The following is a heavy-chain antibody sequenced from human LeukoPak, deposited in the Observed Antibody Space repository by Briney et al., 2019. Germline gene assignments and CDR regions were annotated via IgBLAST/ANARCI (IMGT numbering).Heavy chain of an antibody. CDR2: ISGSGGST. CDR1: GFTFSSYG. V-gene: IGHV3-23*01. D-gene: IGHD3-9*01. J-gene: IGHJ4*02. CDR3: AGATYYDILTGYYRFDY. Sequence: PGGSLRLSCAASGFTFSSYGMSWVRQAPGKGLEWVSAISGSGGSTYYADSVKGRFTISRDNSKNTLYLQMNSLRAEDTAVYYCAGATYYDILTGYYRFDYWGQGTLVTVSS.